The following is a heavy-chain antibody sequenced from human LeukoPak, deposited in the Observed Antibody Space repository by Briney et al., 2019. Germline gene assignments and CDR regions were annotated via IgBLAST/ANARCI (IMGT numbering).Heavy chain of an antibody. CDR2: IYYSGST. D-gene: IGHD6-13*01. CDR3: AKSYSSSWYGWFDP. CDR1: GGSISSCY. J-gene: IGHJ5*02. V-gene: IGHV4-59*01. Sequence: SETLSLTCTVSGGSISSCYWSWIRQPPGKGLEWIGYIYYSGSTNYNPSLKSRVTISVDTSKNQFSLKLSSVTAADTAVYYCAKSYSSSWYGWFDPWGQGTLVTVSS.